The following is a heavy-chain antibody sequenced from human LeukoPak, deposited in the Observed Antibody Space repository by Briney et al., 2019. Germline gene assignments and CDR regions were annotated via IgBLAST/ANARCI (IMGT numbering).Heavy chain of an antibody. V-gene: IGHV4-34*01. D-gene: IGHD4-17*01. J-gene: IGHJ4*02. CDR1: GGSFSGYY. Sequence: SETLSLTCAVYGGSFSGYYWSWIRQPPGKGLEWIGEINHSGSTNYNPSLKSRVTISVDTSKNQFSLKLSSVTAADTAVYYCARDPSDYGDLNYFDYWGQGTLVTVSS. CDR2: INHSGST. CDR3: ARDPSDYGDLNYFDY.